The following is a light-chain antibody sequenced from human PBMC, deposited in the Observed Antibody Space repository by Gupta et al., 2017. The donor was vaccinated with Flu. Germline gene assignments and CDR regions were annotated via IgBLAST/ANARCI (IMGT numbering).Light chain of an antibody. CDR3: QQYKSYPRT. CDR2: KAS. J-gene: IGKJ4*01. CDR1: QSFSTW. Sequence: GDRVTITCRASQSFSTWLAWYQQKPGKAPKLLIYKASNLESGVPSRFSGSGSGTEFTLTISSLQPDDFATYYCQQYKSYPRTFGGGTKVEIK. V-gene: IGKV1-5*03.